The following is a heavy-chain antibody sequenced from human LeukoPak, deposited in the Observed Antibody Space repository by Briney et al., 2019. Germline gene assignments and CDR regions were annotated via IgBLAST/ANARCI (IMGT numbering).Heavy chain of an antibody. CDR2: ISAHNGNT. CDR1: GYTLTDYY. D-gene: IGHD1-1*01. CDR3: ARGMGTTTFADFDY. V-gene: IGHV1-18*04. J-gene: IGHJ4*02. Sequence: ASVKVSCKTSGYTLTDYYLHWVRQAPGQGLEWMGWISAHNGNTNYAQNLQGRVSMTTDSSTSTAYMELRSLRAGDTAVYYCARGMGTTTFADFDYWGQGTLVTVSS.